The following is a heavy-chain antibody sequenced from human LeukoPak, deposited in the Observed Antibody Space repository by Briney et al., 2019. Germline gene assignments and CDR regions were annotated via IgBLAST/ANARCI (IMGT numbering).Heavy chain of an antibody. CDR3: ARGYDFWSGYPTFDP. Sequence: GGSLRLSCAASGFTFSSYAMHWVRQAPGKGLEYVSDISSNGGSTYYANSVKGRFNNPRDNAKNTLYLQMGSLRAEDMAVYYCARGYDFWSGYPTFDPWGQGTLVTVSS. V-gene: IGHV3-64*01. CDR1: GFTFSSYA. D-gene: IGHD3-3*01. J-gene: IGHJ5*02. CDR2: ISSNGGST.